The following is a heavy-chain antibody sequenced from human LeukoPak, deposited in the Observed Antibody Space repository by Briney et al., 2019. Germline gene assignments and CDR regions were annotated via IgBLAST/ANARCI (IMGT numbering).Heavy chain of an antibody. D-gene: IGHD3-3*01. Sequence: ASVKVSCKASGYTFTSYDINWVRQATGQGLEWMGWMNPNSGNTGYAQKFQGRVTITRNTSISTAYMELSSLRSEEAAGYFCARTAEEDFLSGKQGWFDPLGQGTLVTVSS. CDR1: GYTFTSYD. CDR2: MNPNSGNT. CDR3: ARTAEEDFLSGKQGWFDP. J-gene: IGHJ5*02. V-gene: IGHV1-8*03.